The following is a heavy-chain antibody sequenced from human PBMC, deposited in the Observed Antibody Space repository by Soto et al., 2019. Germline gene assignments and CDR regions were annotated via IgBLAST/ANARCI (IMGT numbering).Heavy chain of an antibody. Sequence: PSLKVSCKASGGTFSSYAIIWVRQAAGQGLELMGGIIPIFGTANYAQKLQGRVTMTTDTSTSTAYMELRSLRSDDTAVYYCARVLANYDSSGYYAPGWFDPWGQGTLVTVSS. CDR2: IIPIFGTA. CDR1: GGTFSSYA. V-gene: IGHV1-69*05. D-gene: IGHD3-22*01. J-gene: IGHJ5*02. CDR3: ARVLANYDSSGYYAPGWFDP.